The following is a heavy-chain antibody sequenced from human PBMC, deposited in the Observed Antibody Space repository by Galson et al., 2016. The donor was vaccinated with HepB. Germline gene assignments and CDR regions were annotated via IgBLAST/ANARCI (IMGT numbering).Heavy chain of an antibody. Sequence: SETLSLTCTVSGDSISSYYWSWIRQHAGKGLEWIGRIYSSGSTNYNPSHKSRVTMPVDTSKNQFSLKLSSVTGADTAVYYCARTIVSPARGAFDIWGQGTMVTVSS. CDR2: IYSSGST. J-gene: IGHJ3*02. V-gene: IGHV4-4*07. CDR1: GDSISSYY. CDR3: ARTIVSPARGAFDI. D-gene: IGHD2-2*01.